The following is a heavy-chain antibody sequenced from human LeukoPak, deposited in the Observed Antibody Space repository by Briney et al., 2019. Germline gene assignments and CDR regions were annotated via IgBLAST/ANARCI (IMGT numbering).Heavy chain of an antibody. CDR2: IYTSGST. CDR1: GGSISSYY. D-gene: IGHD3-10*01. J-gene: IGHJ6*03. Sequence: SETLSLTCTVSGGSISSYYWSWIRQPAGKGLEWIGRIYTSGSTNYNPSLKSRVTMSVDTSKNQFSLKLSSVTAADTAVYYCARDRRYYGSGSYYIEDYYYYYMDVWGKGTTVTVSS. V-gene: IGHV4-4*07. CDR3: ARDRRYYGSGSYYIEDYYYYYMDV.